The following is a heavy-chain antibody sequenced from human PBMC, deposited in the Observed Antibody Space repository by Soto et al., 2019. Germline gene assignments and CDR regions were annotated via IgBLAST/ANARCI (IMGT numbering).Heavy chain of an antibody. V-gene: IGHV3-74*01. CDR2: INPDGTTT. CDR1: GFTFSTYW. Sequence: PGGSLSLSCSASGFTFSTYWMHWVRQAPGKGLVWVSRINPDGTTTNYADSVKGRFTISRDNAKSTLWLQMNSLGAEDTAVYYCVRAHEGVNDFWGQGALVTVSS. D-gene: IGHD3-10*01. J-gene: IGHJ4*02. CDR3: VRAHEGVNDF.